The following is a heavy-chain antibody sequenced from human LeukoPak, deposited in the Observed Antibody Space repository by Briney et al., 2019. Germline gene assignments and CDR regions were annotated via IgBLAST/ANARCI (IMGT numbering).Heavy chain of an antibody. Sequence: PGGSLRLSCAASGFTFSSYGVHWVRQAPGKGLEWVAFIRYDGSNKYYADSVKGRFTISRDNSKNTLYLQMNSLRAEDTAVYYCAKVGAAANNFDYWGQGTLVTVSS. CDR2: IRYDGSNK. J-gene: IGHJ4*02. CDR1: GFTFSSYG. D-gene: IGHD6-13*01. CDR3: AKVGAAANNFDY. V-gene: IGHV3-30*02.